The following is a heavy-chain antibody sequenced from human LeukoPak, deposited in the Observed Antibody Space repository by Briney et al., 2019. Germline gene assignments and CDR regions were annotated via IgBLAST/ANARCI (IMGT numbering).Heavy chain of an antibody. V-gene: IGHV4-34*01. CDR1: GGSFSGYY. CDR2: INHSGST. Sequence: PSETLSLTCAVYGGSFSGYYWSWIRQPPGKGLEWIGEINHSGSTNYNPSLKSRVTISVDTSKNQFSLKLSSVTAADTAVYYCASRGYRGYEPFDYWGQGTLVTVSS. CDR3: ASRGYRGYEPFDY. J-gene: IGHJ4*02. D-gene: IGHD5-12*01.